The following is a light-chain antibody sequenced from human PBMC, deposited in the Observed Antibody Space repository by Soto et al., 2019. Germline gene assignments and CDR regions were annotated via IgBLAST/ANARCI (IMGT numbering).Light chain of an antibody. CDR3: QQWSSSPRT. Sequence: EIVLTQSSGTLSLSPGERATLSGRASQSVTNSRLAWYQQNPGQAPKFLIYGRSNSATGIPDRFSGSGSGTDVTLTISRMEPEDFAVYYCQQWSSSPRTFGKGTKLEIK. CDR1: QSVTNSR. V-gene: IGKV3-20*01. CDR2: GRS. J-gene: IGKJ2*01.